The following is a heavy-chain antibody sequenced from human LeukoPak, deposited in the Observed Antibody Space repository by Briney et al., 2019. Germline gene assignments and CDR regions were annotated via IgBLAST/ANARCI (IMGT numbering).Heavy chain of an antibody. CDR2: IYYSGST. J-gene: IGHJ5*02. D-gene: IGHD2-15*01. V-gene: IGHV4-39*01. CDR1: GGSISSSSYY. Sequence: SETLSLTCTVSGGSISSSSYYWGWIRQPPGKGLEWIGSIYYSGSTYYNPSLKSRVTISEDTSKNQFSLKLSSVTAADTAVYYCVRRVGYCSGGSCSRHPTLWFDPWGQGTLVTVSS. CDR3: VRRVGYCSGGSCSRHPTLWFDP.